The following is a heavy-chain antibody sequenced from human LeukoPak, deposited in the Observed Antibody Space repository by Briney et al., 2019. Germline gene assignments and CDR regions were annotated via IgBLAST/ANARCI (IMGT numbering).Heavy chain of an antibody. Sequence: PGGSLRLSCAASGFTFSSYAMHWVRQAPGKGLEWVAVISYDGSNKYYADSVKGRFTISRDNSKNTLYLQMNSLRAEDTAVYYCARIGEHVVGATTISTYYFDYWGQGTLVTVSS. CDR3: ARIGEHVVGATTISTYYFDY. CDR1: GFTFSSYA. D-gene: IGHD1-26*01. J-gene: IGHJ4*02. CDR2: ISYDGSNK. V-gene: IGHV3-30-3*01.